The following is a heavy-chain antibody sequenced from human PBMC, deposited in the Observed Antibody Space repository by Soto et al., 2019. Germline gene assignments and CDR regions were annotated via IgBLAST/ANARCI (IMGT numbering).Heavy chain of an antibody. V-gene: IGHV3-74*01. CDR2: INSDVGII. J-gene: IGHJ4*02. Sequence: VQLVESGGGLVQPGGSLRLSCEASRFSLSTYWMYWVRQAPGKGLMWVSRINSDVGIINYADSVKGRFNISRDNVKNTRYMQMNSLRSDDTAVYYCARDLGKYDRHYFDNWGQGTLVTVSS. D-gene: IGHD3-9*01. CDR1: RFSLSTYW. CDR3: ARDLGKYDRHYFDN.